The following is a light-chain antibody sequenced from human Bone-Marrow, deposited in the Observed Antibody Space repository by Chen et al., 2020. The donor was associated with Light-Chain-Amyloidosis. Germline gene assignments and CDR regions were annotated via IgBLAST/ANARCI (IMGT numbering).Light chain of an antibody. Sequence: DFVMTQSPDSLAVSLGERATINCKSSPSVLSSSDNKNYLAWYQQKPGQPPKLLIYWASTRESGVPDRFSGSGSGTDFILTISSLQAEDVAVYYCQQYYSTPYTFGQGTKLEIK. V-gene: IGKV4-1*01. J-gene: IGKJ2*01. CDR2: WAS. CDR1: PSVLSSSDNKNY. CDR3: QQYYSTPYT.